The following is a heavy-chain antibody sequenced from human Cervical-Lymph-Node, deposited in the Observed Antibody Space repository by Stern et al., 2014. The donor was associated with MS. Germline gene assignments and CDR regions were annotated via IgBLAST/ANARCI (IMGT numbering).Heavy chain of an antibody. CDR1: GGSISSGSYY. CDR2: ISTSGST. V-gene: IGHV4-61*02. Sequence: VQLVESGPGLVKPSQTLSLTCSVSGGSISSGSYYWNWIRQPAGKGLEWIGRISTSGSTDYNPSLKSRVTISADTSQNQFSLKLSSVTAADTAVYYCARKGGYFYYYFDYWGQGTLVTVSS. CDR3: ARKGGYFYYYFDY. D-gene: IGHD3-22*01. J-gene: IGHJ4*02.